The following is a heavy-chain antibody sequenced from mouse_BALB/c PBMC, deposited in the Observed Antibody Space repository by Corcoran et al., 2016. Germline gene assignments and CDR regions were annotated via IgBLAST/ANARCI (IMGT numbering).Heavy chain of an antibody. V-gene: IGHV1S136*01. CDR3: GYYAMDY. J-gene: IGHJ4*01. Sequence: EVQMQQSGPELVKPGASMKMYCKASGSTFTSYVMHWVKQKPGQGPEWIIYINPYNDGTKYNEQFKSKATLTSYKSSSTAYMELSSLTSEDSAVYYCGYYAMDYWGQGTSVTVSS. CDR2: INPYNDGT. CDR1: GSTFTSYV.